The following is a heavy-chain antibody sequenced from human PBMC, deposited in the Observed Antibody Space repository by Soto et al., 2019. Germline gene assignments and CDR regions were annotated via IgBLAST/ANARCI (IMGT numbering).Heavy chain of an antibody. V-gene: IGHV2-5*02. CDR1: GFSLSSSGVA. CDR2: IYWDDDK. CDR3: SGSYYNLASLDY. Sequence: QITLKESGPTLVKPTQTLTLTCTFSGFSLSSSGVAVGWIRQPPGKALEWLALIYWDDDKRYSPSLKSRLTITKATNKNLVVPTTTNMHPVETATYYRSGSYYNLASLDYWGQGTLVTVSS. D-gene: IGHD3-10*01. J-gene: IGHJ4*02.